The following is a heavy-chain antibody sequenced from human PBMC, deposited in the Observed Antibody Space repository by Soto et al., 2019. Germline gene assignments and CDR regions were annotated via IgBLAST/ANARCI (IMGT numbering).Heavy chain of an antibody. CDR2: ISVSGCST. V-gene: IGHV3-23*01. CDR3: AKDEVITMIVVVTYFDY. Sequence: GGSRRLSCSASVVTFSSYAMSWVRQAPGKWLEWVSAISVSGCSTYYADSVKVRFTISRDNSKNTLYLQMNSLRAEDTAVYYCAKDEVITMIVVVTYFDYWGQGTLVPVSS. J-gene: IGHJ4*02. CDR1: VVTFSSYA. D-gene: IGHD3-22*01.